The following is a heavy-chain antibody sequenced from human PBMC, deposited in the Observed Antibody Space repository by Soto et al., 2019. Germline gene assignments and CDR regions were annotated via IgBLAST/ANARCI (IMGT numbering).Heavy chain of an antibody. CDR3: AKGAVYCSSTSCYIGNYCYGMDV. Sequence: AVAGGPISGLARRRVSQTPGKGLDRVSIISDSANSTYAGDYVKGRFTISRDNSKTTMYLQMNRLRAEDTAVYYCAKGAVYCSSTSCYIGNYCYGMDVWVQGSTVIV. D-gene: IGHD2-2*02. CDR1: GGPISGLA. CDR2: ISDSANST. J-gene: IGHJ6*02. V-gene: IGHV3-23*01.